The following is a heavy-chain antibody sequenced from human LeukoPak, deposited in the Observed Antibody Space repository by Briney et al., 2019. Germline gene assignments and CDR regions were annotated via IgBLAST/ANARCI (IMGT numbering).Heavy chain of an antibody. CDR2: INPNSGGT. CDR1: GYTFTGYY. V-gene: IGHV1-2*02. CDR3: ARDSAYSGHETWFDP. J-gene: IGHJ5*02. Sequence: ASVKVSCKASGYTFTGYYMHWVRQAPGQGLEWMGWINPNSGGTNYAQKFLGRVTMTRDTSISTTSMELSRLRSDDTAVYYCARDSAYSGHETWFDPGGQGTLVTVSS. D-gene: IGHD5-12*01.